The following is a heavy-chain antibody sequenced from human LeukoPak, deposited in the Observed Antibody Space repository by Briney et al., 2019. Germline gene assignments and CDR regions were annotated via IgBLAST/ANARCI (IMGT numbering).Heavy chain of an antibody. D-gene: IGHD2-21*01. J-gene: IGHJ4*01. CDR1: GFTFTSYT. V-gene: IGHV3-23*01. CDR2: FSAIGART. Sequence: GGALRLSGAASGFTFTSYTMSWVRQAPGKGLEWISTFSAIGARTYSADSVKGRLPISRDNSKNTLFLQMNSLRAEDTAAYYCAKGHRPGSSGNCNSQVDYWGHGTLVTVSS. CDR3: AKGHRPGSSGNCNSQVDY.